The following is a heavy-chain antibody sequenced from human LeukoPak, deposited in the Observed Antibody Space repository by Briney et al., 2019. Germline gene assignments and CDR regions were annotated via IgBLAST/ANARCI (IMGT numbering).Heavy chain of an antibody. CDR1: GGSISSFY. Sequence: SETLSLTCTVSGGSISSFYWSWIRQPPGKGLEWIGYTYYSGSTNYNPSLKSRVTISVDTSKNQFSLKLNSVTAADTAIYFCARNSPPHAYYFDFWGQGTLVTVSS. CDR2: TYYSGST. J-gene: IGHJ4*02. CDR3: ARNSPPHAYYFDF. V-gene: IGHV4-59*08. D-gene: IGHD2-2*01.